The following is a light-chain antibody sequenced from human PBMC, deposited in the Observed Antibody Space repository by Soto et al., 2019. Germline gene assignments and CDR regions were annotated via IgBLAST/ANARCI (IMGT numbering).Light chain of an antibody. CDR1: QSVLYSSSNKNY. CDR2: WAS. Sequence: DIVMTQSPDSLAVPLGERATINCKSSQSVLYSSSNKNYLAWYQQKPGQPPKLLIYWASTGESGVPDRFSGSGSGTDFTLTISSLQAEDVAVYYCQQYYSTPFTFGPGTKVDIK. J-gene: IGKJ3*01. V-gene: IGKV4-1*01. CDR3: QQYYSTPFT.